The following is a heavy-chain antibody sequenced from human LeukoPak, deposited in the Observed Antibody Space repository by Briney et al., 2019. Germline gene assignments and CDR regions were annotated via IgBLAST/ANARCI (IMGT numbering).Heavy chain of an antibody. V-gene: IGHV4-34*01. Sequence: SETLSLTCAVYSESFSTYYWNWIRQPPGKGLEWIGEINHSGSTTYNPSLKSRVTISVDTSKNQFSLKLSSVTAADTAVYYCARRLGGILTGYHDALDIWGQGTMVTVSS. CDR1: SESFSTYY. CDR2: INHSGST. J-gene: IGHJ3*02. D-gene: IGHD3-9*01. CDR3: ARRLGGILTGYHDALDI.